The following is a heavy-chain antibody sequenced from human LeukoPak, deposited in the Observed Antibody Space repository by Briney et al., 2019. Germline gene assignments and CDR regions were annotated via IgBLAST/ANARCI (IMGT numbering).Heavy chain of an antibody. V-gene: IGHV3-30*03. D-gene: IGHD5-24*01. Sequence: GGSLRLSCAASGFTFSSYGMHWVRQAPGKGLEWVAVISYDGSNKYYADSVKGRFTISRDNSKNTLYLQMDSLRAEDTAVYYCARDRRDGYNVLDYWGQGTLVTVSS. CDR3: ARDRRDGYNVLDY. J-gene: IGHJ4*02. CDR2: ISYDGSNK. CDR1: GFTFSSYG.